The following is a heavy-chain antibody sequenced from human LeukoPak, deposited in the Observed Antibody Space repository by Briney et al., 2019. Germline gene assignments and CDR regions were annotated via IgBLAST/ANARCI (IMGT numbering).Heavy chain of an antibody. J-gene: IGHJ3*02. CDR1: GLTFRSYA. CDR3: AKDRRSGHAFDI. V-gene: IGHV3-23*01. D-gene: IGHD1-26*01. CDR2: ISGSGGST. Sequence: EGSLRLSCTASGLTFRSYAMSWVRYAPGTGLEWVSAISGSGGSTYYADSVKGRFTISRDNSKNTLYLQMNSLRAEDTAVYYCAKDRRSGHAFDIWGQGTMVTVSS.